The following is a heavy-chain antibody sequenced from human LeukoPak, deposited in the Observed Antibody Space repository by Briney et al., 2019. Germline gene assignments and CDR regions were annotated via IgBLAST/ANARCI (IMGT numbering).Heavy chain of an antibody. CDR2: ISHDGTVT. D-gene: IGHD3-16*01. CDR1: GFTFTTYV. J-gene: IGHJ4*02. Sequence: PGGSLRLSCAASGFTFTTYVMHWVRQAPGKGLMWVSRISHDGTVTSYADSVKGRFTISRDNAKNSLYLQMNSLRAEDTAVYYCARDSTPWGEAGRDFDYWGQGALVTVSS. V-gene: IGHV3-74*01. CDR3: ARDSTPWGEAGRDFDY.